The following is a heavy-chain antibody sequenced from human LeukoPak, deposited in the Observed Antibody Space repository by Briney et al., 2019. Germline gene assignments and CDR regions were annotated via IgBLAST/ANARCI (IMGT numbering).Heavy chain of an antibody. CDR1: GYSFINYW. Sequence: GESLKISCKGSGYSFINYWIGWVRQMPGKGLERMGIIYHGDSDTRYSPSFQGQVSISVDKSISTAYLQWSSLKASDTAMYYCARGPSYDDAFDIWGQGTMVTVSS. J-gene: IGHJ3*02. CDR2: IYHGDSDT. CDR3: ARGPSYDDAFDI. D-gene: IGHD3-10*01. V-gene: IGHV5-51*01.